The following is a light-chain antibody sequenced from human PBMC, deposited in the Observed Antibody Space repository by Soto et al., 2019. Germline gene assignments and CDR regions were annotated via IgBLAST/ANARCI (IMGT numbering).Light chain of an antibody. Sequence: DVVMTQSPLSLPVTLGQPASISCRSTQSLVHSDGNTHSNWFQQRPGQSPRRLICKVSNRDSGVPDRFSGSASGTDFTLKISRVEAEDVGVYYCMQCTHWPYTFGQGTKLEIK. CDR3: MQCTHWPYT. V-gene: IGKV2-30*02. CDR1: QSLVHSDGNTH. CDR2: KVS. J-gene: IGKJ2*01.